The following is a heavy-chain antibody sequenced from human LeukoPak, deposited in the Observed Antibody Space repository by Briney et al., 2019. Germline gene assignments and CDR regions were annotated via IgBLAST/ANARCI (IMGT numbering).Heavy chain of an antibody. CDR3: ARLFTDYYYGMDV. CDR2: ISSSGSTI. CDR1: GFTFSKYE. V-gene: IGHV3-48*03. J-gene: IGHJ6*02. D-gene: IGHD3-16*01. Sequence: PGGSLRLSCAASGFTFSKYEMNSVRQAPGKGLEWVSYISSSGSTIYYADSVRGRFTISRDNAKLSLYLQMNSLRAEDTAVYYCARLFTDYYYGMDVWGQGTTVTVSS.